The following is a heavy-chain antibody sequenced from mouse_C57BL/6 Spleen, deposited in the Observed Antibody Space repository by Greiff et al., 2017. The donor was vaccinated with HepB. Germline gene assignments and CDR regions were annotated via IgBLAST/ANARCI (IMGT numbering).Heavy chain of an antibody. D-gene: IGHD2-2*01. Sequence: VQLQQSGPELVRPGASVKISCKAPGYTFTSHWMQWVRQRPGQGLEWIGEIFPGSGSTYFNEKFKGKATLTVDTPSSTAYMQHSSLTSVDSAVYFDARRGYGNDAYAMDYWGQGTSVAVSS. V-gene: IGHV1-56*01. CDR1: GYTFTSHW. J-gene: IGHJ4*01. CDR2: IFPGSGST. CDR3: ARRGYGNDAYAMDY.